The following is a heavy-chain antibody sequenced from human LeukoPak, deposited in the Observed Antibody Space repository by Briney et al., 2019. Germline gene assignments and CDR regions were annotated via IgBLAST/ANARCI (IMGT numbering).Heavy chain of an antibody. CDR1: GGSFSGYC. CDR3: ARGGRGRHWLDP. Sequence: PSETLSLTCAVYGGSFSGYCWSWIRQPPGKGLEWIGEINHRGSTNYNPSLKSRVTISVDTSKNQFSLKLSSVTAADTAVYYCARGGRGRHWLDPWGQGTLVTVSS. V-gene: IGHV4-34*01. CDR2: INHRGST. J-gene: IGHJ5*02.